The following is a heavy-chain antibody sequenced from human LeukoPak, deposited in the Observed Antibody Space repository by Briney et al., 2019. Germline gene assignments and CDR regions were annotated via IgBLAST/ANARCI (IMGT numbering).Heavy chain of an antibody. CDR2: ISAYNGNT. CDR3: ARGPFAARPPDDALVVTHFDY. D-gene: IGHD4-23*01. CDR1: GYAFTSYG. Sequence: ASVKVSRKASGYAFTSYGISWVRQAPGQGLEWMGWISAYNGNTNYAQKLQGRVTMTTDTSTSTAYMELRSLRSDDTAVYYCARGPFAARPPDDALVVTHFDYWGQGTLVTVSS. V-gene: IGHV1-18*01. J-gene: IGHJ4*02.